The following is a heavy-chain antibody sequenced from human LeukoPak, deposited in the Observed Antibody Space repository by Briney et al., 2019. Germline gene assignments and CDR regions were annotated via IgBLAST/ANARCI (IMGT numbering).Heavy chain of an antibody. V-gene: IGHV1-69*04. Sequence: SVKVSCKASGGTFSSYAIGWVRQAPGRGLEWMGRIIPILGIANYAQKFQGRVTITADKSTSTAYMELSSLRSEDTAVYYCATEYYDFWSGYYHLRYFDYWGQGTLVTVSS. CDR3: ATEYYDFWSGYYHLRYFDY. CDR1: GGTFSSYA. CDR2: IIPILGIA. J-gene: IGHJ4*02. D-gene: IGHD3-3*01.